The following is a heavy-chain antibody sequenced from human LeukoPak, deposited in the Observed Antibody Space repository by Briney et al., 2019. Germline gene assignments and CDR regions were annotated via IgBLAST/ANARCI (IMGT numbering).Heavy chain of an antibody. D-gene: IGHD1-1*01. CDR2: ISRGGGST. Sequence: GGSLRLSCAASGFTFSNSAMCWVRQAPGKGLEWVSGISRGGGSTYYADSVKGRFTISRDTSIDTLNLQMNSLRAEDTAVYYCAKEVRPNDYWGQGTLVTVSS. J-gene: IGHJ4*02. CDR1: GFTFSNSA. CDR3: AKEVRPNDY. V-gene: IGHV3-23*01.